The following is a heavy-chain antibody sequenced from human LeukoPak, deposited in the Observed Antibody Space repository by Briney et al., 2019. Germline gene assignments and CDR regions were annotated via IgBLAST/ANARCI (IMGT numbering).Heavy chain of an antibody. CDR1: GDSIRSSY. V-gene: IGHV4-59*01. CDR2: IYYSGSA. J-gene: IGHJ6*03. Sequence: PSETLSLTCTVSGDSIRSSYWSWIRQPPGKGLEWIGFIYYSGSANYSPSLKSRVTISLDTSQNQISLNLTSVTAADTAVYYCARAGENSSSYYYYYMDVWGKGTTVTVSS. CDR3: ARAGENSSSYYYYYMDV. D-gene: IGHD6-6*01.